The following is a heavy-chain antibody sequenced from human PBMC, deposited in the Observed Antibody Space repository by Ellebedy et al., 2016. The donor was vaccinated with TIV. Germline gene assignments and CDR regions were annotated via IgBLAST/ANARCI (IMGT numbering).Heavy chain of an antibody. CDR1: GFTFSNFA. CDR2: ISSGGSAT. D-gene: IGHD5-24*01. CDR3: AKEPKVRDNYFDK. V-gene: IGHV3-23*01. Sequence: GESLKISCVDSGFTFSNFAMTWVRQAPGKGLEWVSHISSGGSATYYARSAEGRFTLSRDNSENTLYLQMNSLRAEDTAVDYCAKEPKVRDNYFDKWGQGTLVTVSS. J-gene: IGHJ4*02.